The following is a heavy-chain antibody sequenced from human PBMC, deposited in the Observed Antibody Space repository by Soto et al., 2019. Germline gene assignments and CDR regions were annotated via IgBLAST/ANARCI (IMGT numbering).Heavy chain of an antibody. CDR3: ARSQGSSTSLEIYYYYYYGMDV. V-gene: IGHV1-69*01. J-gene: IGHJ6*02. CDR1: GGTFSSYA. Sequence: QVQLVQSGAEVKKPGSSVKVSCKASGGTFSSYAISWVRQAPGQGLEWMGGIIPISDTTNYAQKFQGRDTITADESTSPAYMEPSSLRSEDTAVYYCARSQGSSTSLEIYYYYYYGMDVWGQGTTVTVSS. D-gene: IGHD2-2*01. CDR2: IIPISDTT.